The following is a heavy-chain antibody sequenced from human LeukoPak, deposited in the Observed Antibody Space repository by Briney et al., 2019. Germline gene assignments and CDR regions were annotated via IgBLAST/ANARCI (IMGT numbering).Heavy chain of an antibody. J-gene: IGHJ4*02. CDR1: GFTFSTYG. CDR2: IWYDGSSK. D-gene: IGHD6-19*01. V-gene: IGHV3-33*01. Sequence: PGGSLRLSCAASGFTFSTYGMLWVRQAPGKGLEWVAVIWYDGSSKYYADSAKGRFTISRDKSKNTLYLQMNSLRAEDTAVYYCARDRSGGNGWYIFDYWGQGTLVTVSS. CDR3: ARDRSGGNGWYIFDY.